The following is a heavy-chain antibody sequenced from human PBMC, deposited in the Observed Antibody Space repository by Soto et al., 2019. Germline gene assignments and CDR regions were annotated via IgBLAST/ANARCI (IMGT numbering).Heavy chain of an antibody. CDR3: ARGGKHIVVVPAAMGGQGYMDV. Sequence: SENLSLTWAVYCGSISGYYWRWISQHPGKGLEWIGEINHSGSTNYNPSLKSRVTISVDTSKNQFSLKLSSVTAADTAVYYCARGGKHIVVVPAAMGGQGYMDVWGKGTTVTVSS. CDR1: CGSISGYY. V-gene: IGHV4-34*01. J-gene: IGHJ6*03. D-gene: IGHD2-2*01. CDR2: INHSGST.